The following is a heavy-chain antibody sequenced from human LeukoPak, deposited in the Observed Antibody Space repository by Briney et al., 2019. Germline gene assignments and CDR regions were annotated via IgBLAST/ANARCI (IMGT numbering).Heavy chain of an antibody. CDR3: AYGSGSYYYYYGMDV. CDR1: GGSISSGDYY. Sequence: SETLSLTCTVSGGSISSGDYYWSWIRQPPGKGLEWIGYIYYSGSTYYNPSLKSRVTISVDTSKNQFSLKLSSVAAADTAVYYCAYGSGSYYYYYGMDVWAKGPRSPSPQ. D-gene: IGHD3-10*01. V-gene: IGHV4-30-4*01. CDR2: IYYSGST. J-gene: IGHJ6*04.